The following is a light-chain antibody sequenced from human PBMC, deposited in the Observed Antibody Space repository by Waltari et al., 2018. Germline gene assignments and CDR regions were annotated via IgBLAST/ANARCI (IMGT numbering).Light chain of an antibody. V-gene: IGLV3-10*01. CDR3: YSSDSTGLRV. CDR1: ELPRKY. J-gene: IGLJ1*01. Sequence: SYELTQTPSVSVSPGQTATITCSGHELPRKYAYWFQQKSGQAPRLVMYEETKRPSGIPERFSGSSSGTVATLTITGAQVDDEADYYCYSSDSTGLRVFGGGTTVVVL. CDR2: EET.